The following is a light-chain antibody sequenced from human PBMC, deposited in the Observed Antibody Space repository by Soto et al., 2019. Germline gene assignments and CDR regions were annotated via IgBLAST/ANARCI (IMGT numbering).Light chain of an antibody. Sequence: QSVLTQSAPVSGSPGQSITISCTGTSSDVGSYNLVSWYQQHPGKAPKLMIYEVTKRPSGVSNRFSGSKSGNTASLTISGLQAEDEADYYCCSYAGSSTFYVFGTGTKVTVL. CDR3: CSYAGSSTFYV. J-gene: IGLJ1*01. CDR2: EVT. CDR1: SSDVGSYNL. V-gene: IGLV2-23*02.